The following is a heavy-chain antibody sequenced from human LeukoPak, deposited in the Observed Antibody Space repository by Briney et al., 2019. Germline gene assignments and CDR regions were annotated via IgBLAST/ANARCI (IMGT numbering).Heavy chain of an antibody. CDR3: ARVGQTTHARYYYMDV. V-gene: IGHV1-69*05. Sequence: SVKVSCKASGGTFSSYAINWVRQAPGQGLEWMGGIIPIFGTVDYAQKFQGRVTMTTDTSTSTAYMELRSLRSDDTAVYYCARVGQTTHARYYYMDVWGKGTTVTVSS. CDR1: GGTFSSYA. D-gene: IGHD2-15*01. CDR2: IIPIFGTV. J-gene: IGHJ6*03.